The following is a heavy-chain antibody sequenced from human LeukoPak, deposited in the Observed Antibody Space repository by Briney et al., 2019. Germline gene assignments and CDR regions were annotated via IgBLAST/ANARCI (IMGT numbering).Heavy chain of an antibody. CDR3: ARGGAVRGNSGYDHFDS. CDR2: IKEDGSEE. J-gene: IGHJ4*02. V-gene: IGHV3-7*01. Sequence: GGSLRLSCVASGFTFSSYWMSWVLQAPGKGLEWVANIKEDGSEENYVDSVKGRFTISRENAKNSLSLLMYSLRVEDTAVYYCARGGAVRGNSGYDHFDSWGQGTLVTVSS. D-gene: IGHD5-12*01. CDR1: GFTFSSYW.